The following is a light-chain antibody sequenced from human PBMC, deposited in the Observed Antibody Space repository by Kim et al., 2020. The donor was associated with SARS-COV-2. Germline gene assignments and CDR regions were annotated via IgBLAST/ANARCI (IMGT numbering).Light chain of an antibody. J-gene: IGLJ1*01. Sequence: PERPARITCPGNNIGSKTVHWYQKKPGQAPLLVIYYDSDRPSGIPQRFSGSNSGNTATLTISRVEAGDEADYYCQVWDSGRDPYVFGTGTKVTVL. CDR1: NIGSKT. CDR3: QVWDSGRDPYV. CDR2: YDS. V-gene: IGLV3-21*04.